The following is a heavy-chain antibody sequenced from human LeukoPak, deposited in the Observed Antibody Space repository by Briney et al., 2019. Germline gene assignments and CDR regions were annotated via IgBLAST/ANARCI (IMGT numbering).Heavy chain of an antibody. D-gene: IGHD1-1*01. CDR1: GFSISSGYY. V-gene: IGHV4-38-2*02. Sequence: MTSETLSLTCTVSGFSISSGYYWGWFRQPPGKGLEWIGSIYHSGSTYYNLSFKSRVTISLNTSKNYFSLKLNSVTAADTAVYYCARGSTTGTTSYFDPWGQGTLVTVSS. CDR2: IYHSGST. CDR3: ARGSTTGTTSYFDP. J-gene: IGHJ5*02.